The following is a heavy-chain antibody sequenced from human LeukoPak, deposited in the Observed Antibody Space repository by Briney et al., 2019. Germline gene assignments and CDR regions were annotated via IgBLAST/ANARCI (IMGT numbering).Heavy chain of an antibody. CDR1: GFTFSSYA. Sequence: PGGSLRLSCAASGFTFSSYAMSWVRQAPGKGLEWVSVIYSGGSTYYADSVKGRFTISRDNSKNTLYLQMNSLRAEDTAVYYCARDNWNGPFDYWGQGTLVTVSS. D-gene: IGHD1-20*01. J-gene: IGHJ4*02. V-gene: IGHV3-53*01. CDR3: ARDNWNGPFDY. CDR2: IYSGGST.